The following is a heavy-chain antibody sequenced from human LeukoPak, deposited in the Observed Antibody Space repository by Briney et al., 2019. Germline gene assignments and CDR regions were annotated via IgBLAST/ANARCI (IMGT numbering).Heavy chain of an antibody. CDR3: ARGVPTYYDFWSGHLYYMDV. V-gene: IGHV4-34*01. Sequence: SETLSLTCAVYGGSFSSYYWSWIRQPPGKGLEWIGEINHSGSTNYNPSLKSRVTISVDTSKNQFSLKLSSVTAADTAVYYCARGVPTYYDFWSGHLYYMDVWGKGITVTVSS. J-gene: IGHJ6*03. CDR2: INHSGST. CDR1: GGSFSSYY. D-gene: IGHD3-3*01.